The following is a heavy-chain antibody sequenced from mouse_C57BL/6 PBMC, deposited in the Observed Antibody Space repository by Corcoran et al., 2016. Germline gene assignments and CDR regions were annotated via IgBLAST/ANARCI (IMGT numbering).Heavy chain of an antibody. CDR1: GYTFTDYY. CDR3: SRGDDEGAMDY. V-gene: IGHV1-26*01. CDR2: INPNNGGT. Sequence: EVQLQQSGPELVKPGASVKISCKASGYTFTDYYMNWVKQSHGKSLEWIGDINPNNGGTSYNQKFKGKATLTVDKSSSTAYMELRSLTSEDSAVYYCSRGDDEGAMDYWGQGTSVTVSS. J-gene: IGHJ4*01.